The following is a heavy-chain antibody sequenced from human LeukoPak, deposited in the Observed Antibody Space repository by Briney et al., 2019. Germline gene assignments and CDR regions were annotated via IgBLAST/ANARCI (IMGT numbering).Heavy chain of an antibody. CDR2: IYYSGST. CDR1: GGSISSRSCH. V-gene: IGHV4-39*07. CDR3: ARFRGDSALVGNY. Sequence: SETLSLTFTVSGGSISSRSCHWGWTRQPPGKGLEWIGSIYYSGSTYYNPSLKSRVTISVDTSKNQFSLKLTSVTAADTAVYYCARFRGDSALVGNYWGQGTLVTVSS. J-gene: IGHJ4*02. D-gene: IGHD5-18*01.